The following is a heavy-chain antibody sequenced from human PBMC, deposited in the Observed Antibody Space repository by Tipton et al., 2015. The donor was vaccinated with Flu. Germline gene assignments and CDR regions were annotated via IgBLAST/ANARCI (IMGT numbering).Heavy chain of an antibody. CDR2: MYHSGNT. CDR3: ARRDYSNYVSEPKNWFHP. D-gene: IGHD4-11*01. J-gene: IGHJ5*02. V-gene: IGHV4-38-2*01. Sequence: LRLSCAVSGFSISSGYFWGWIRQAPGKGLEHIASMYHSGNTYYNPSLRSRVTISMDTSKNQFYLRLSSVTAADTAVYYCARRDYSNYVSEPKNWFHPWGQGTLVTVSS. CDR1: GFSISSGYF.